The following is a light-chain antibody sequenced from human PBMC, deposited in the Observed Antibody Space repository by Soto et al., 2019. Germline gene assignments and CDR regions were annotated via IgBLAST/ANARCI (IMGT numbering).Light chain of an antibody. CDR2: GVS. V-gene: IGKV3-20*01. CDR1: QSVNSSY. Sequence: EIVLTQSPGTLSLSPGERVTLSCRASQSVNSSYLAWYQHKPGQAPRLLIYGVSTGATGIPDRFSGSGSGTDFTLTISSLEPEDIAVYYCQQYGNSPETFGQGTKVDIK. J-gene: IGKJ1*01. CDR3: QQYGNSPET.